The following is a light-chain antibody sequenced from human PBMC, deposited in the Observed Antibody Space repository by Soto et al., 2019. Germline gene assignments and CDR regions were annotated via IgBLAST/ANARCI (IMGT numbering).Light chain of an antibody. CDR1: QSVSSN. Sequence: EIVMTQSPATLSVSPGERATLSCRASQSVSSNLAWYQQKPGQAPRLLISGASTRATGIPARFSGSGSGTEVTLTISSLQSEDFAVYYCQQYNNWTPYTFGQGTKLEIK. CDR3: QQYNNWTPYT. J-gene: IGKJ2*01. V-gene: IGKV3D-15*01. CDR2: GAS.